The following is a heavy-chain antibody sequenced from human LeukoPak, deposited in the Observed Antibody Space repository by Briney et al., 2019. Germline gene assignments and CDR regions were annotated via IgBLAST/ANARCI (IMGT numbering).Heavy chain of an antibody. Sequence: RRSRGLSWAVSGFTLSSYAMGWVRQAAGGGRGWDSAISGSGGSTYYADSVKGRFTISRDNSKNTLYLQMNSLRAEDTAVYYCAKDLLPSEGLPEPYFDYWGQGTLVTVSS. V-gene: IGHV3-23*01. CDR3: AKDLLPSEGLPEPYFDY. CDR1: GFTLSSYA. D-gene: IGHD1-14*01. J-gene: IGHJ4*02. CDR2: ISGSGGST.